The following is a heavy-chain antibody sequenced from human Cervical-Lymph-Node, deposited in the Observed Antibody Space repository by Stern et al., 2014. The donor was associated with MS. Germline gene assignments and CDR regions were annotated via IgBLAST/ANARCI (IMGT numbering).Heavy chain of an antibody. J-gene: IGHJ4*02. CDR1: GYSFTHLY. CDR3: AAESADYVSKALDY. D-gene: IGHD4-17*01. V-gene: IGHV1-2*02. Sequence: VQLVESGAEVKKPGASGKVSCKASGYSFTHLYMHWVRQAPGHGLEWMGWVNPNTGETHFARNFQGRVTLTRDTSINTAYMEVSRLTSDDTAVYYCAAESADYVSKALDYWGQGTLVTVSS. CDR2: VNPNTGET.